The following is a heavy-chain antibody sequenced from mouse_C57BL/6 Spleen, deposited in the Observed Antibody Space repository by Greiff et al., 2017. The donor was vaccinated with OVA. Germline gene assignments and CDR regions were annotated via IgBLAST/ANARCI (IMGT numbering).Heavy chain of an antibody. CDR3: ARCDYYGSSPKYFDV. V-gene: IGHV1-55*01. Sequence: QVQLQQPGAELVKPGASVKMSCKASGYTFTSYWITWVKQRPGQGLEWIGDIYPGSGSTNSNEKFKSKATLTVDTSSSTAYMQLSSLTSEDSAVYYCARCDYYGSSPKYFDVWGTGTTVTVSS. J-gene: IGHJ1*03. CDR1: GYTFTSYW. CDR2: IYPGSGST. D-gene: IGHD1-1*01.